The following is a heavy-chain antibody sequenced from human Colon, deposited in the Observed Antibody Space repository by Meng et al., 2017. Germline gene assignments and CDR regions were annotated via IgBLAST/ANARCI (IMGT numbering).Heavy chain of an antibody. V-gene: IGHV7-4-1*02. Sequence: QVHPVQSWLELKKPGASVKVSCKASGYDFTNYGMNWVRQAPGQGLEWIGWINTYTGNPAYAQGFTGRFVFSLDTSVSTAYLQISSLKAEDTAVYYCATAVTTVPFDYWGQGTLVTVSS. CDR3: ATAVTTVPFDY. D-gene: IGHD4-17*01. CDR1: GYDFTNYG. CDR2: INTYTGNP. J-gene: IGHJ4*02.